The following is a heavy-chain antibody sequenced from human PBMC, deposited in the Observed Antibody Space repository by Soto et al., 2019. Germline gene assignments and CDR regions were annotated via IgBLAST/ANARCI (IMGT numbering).Heavy chain of an antibody. J-gene: IGHJ3*02. CDR1: GFTFSSYW. CDR2: IKPDGSEK. V-gene: IGHV3-7*01. D-gene: IGHD1-26*01. CDR3: AKIGRSDRAFDI. Sequence: EVQLVESGGELVQPGGSLRLSCAASGFTFSSYWMSWVRQAPGKGLEWVANIKPDGSEKIYVDSVKGRFSISRDKAKNSLYMPMYSLRAEDTSVYYCAKIGRSDRAFDIWGQGTMVTVSS.